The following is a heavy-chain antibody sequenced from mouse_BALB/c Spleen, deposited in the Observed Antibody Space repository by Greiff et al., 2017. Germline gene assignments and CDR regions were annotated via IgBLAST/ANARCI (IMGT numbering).Heavy chain of an antibody. CDR3: ASTMVTTGAMDY. Sequence: VQLPQSGAELVRPGASVKVSCKASGYAFTNYLIEWVKQRPGQGLEWIGVINPGSGGTNYNEKFKGKATLTADKSSSTAYMQLSSLTSDDSAVYFCASTMVTTGAMDYWGQGTSVTVSS. D-gene: IGHD2-1*01. CDR1: GYAFTNYL. V-gene: IGHV1-54*01. CDR2: INPGSGGT. J-gene: IGHJ4*01.